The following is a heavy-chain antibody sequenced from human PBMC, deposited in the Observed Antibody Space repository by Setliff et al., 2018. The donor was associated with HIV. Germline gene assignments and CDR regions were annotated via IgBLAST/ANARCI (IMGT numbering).Heavy chain of an antibody. D-gene: IGHD6-19*01. V-gene: IGHV1-69*13. J-gene: IGHJ6*02. Sequence: ASVKVSCKASGGTFSASGFSWVRQAPGQGLEWMGGIIPAFGTADYAQKFQGRVTITADASTSTAYMELISLRSEDTAVYYCARGEGSGWDTVEENYYNLDVGGPGTTVTVS. CDR2: IIPAFGTA. CDR1: GGTFSASG. CDR3: ARGEGSGWDTVEENYYNLDV.